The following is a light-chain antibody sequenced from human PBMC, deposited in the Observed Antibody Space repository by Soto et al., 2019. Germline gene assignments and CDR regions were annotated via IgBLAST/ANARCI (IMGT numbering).Light chain of an antibody. CDR1: QSVGSDH. J-gene: IGKJ2*01. Sequence: EIVLTQSPGTLSLSPGERATLSCRASQSVGSDHLAWYQQKPGQAPRLLLYGASNRASGIPDRFSGSGSGTDFTLTISRLEPEDFAVYSCQQYGSSPYTFGQGTELEI. CDR3: QQYGSSPYT. V-gene: IGKV3-20*01. CDR2: GAS.